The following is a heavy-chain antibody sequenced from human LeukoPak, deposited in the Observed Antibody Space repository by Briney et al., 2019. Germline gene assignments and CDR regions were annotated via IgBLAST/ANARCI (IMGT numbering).Heavy chain of an antibody. V-gene: IGHV1-69-2*01. Sequence: ASVKVSCKVSGYTFTDYYMHWVQQAPGKGLEWMGLADPEDGETIYAEKFQGRVTITADTSTDTAYMELSSLRSEDTAVYYCATETFRITIFGVGPGDIWGQGTMVTVFS. J-gene: IGHJ3*02. CDR3: ATETFRITIFGVGPGDI. CDR2: ADPEDGET. D-gene: IGHD3-3*01. CDR1: GYTFTDYY.